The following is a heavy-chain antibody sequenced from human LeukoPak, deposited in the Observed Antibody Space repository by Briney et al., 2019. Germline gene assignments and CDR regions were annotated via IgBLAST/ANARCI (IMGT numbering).Heavy chain of an antibody. V-gene: IGHV4-30-2*02. CDR3: ARGFDRETYYFDY. CDR1: GGSISSGGYS. Sequence: SQTLSLTCAVSGGSISSGGYSWSWIRQPPGKGLEWIGYIYHSGSTYYNPSLKSRVTISVDRSKNQFSLKLSSVTAADTAVYYCARGFDRETYYFDYWGQGTLVTVSS. CDR2: IYHSGST. J-gene: IGHJ4*02. D-gene: IGHD3-9*01.